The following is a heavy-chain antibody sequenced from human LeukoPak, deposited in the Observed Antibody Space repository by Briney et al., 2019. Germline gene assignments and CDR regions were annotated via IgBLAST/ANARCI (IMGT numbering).Heavy chain of an antibody. CDR3: ATGFQRGYSYGYVDY. V-gene: IGHV1-24*01. D-gene: IGHD5-18*01. J-gene: IGHJ4*02. CDR1: GYTLTELS. Sequence: ASVKVSCKVSGYTLTELSMHWVRQAPGKGLEWMGGFDPEDGETIYAQKFQGRVTMTEDTSTDTAYMELSSLRSEDTAVYYCATGFQRGYSYGYVDYWGQGTLVTVSS. CDR2: FDPEDGET.